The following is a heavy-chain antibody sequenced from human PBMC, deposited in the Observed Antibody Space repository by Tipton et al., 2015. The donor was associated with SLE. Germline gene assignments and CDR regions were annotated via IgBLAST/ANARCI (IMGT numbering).Heavy chain of an antibody. CDR3: ARAIGANFFNF. J-gene: IGHJ4*02. Sequence: TLSLTCTVSGDSISNNNYYWGWIRQPPGKGLEWIRNINYSGTTYYNPSLKTRITISVDTSKIQFSLRLTSVTAADTAMYYCARAIGANFFNFWGQGTLVTVSS. D-gene: IGHD3-16*01. CDR2: INYSGTT. V-gene: IGHV4-39*07. CDR1: GDSISNNNYY.